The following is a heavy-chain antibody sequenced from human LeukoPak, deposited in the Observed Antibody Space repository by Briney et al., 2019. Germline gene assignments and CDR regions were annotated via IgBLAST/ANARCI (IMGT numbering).Heavy chain of an antibody. Sequence: SETLSLTCTVSGGSISSDGYYWTWIRQHPGKGLEWIGYIYYSGTAYYNPSLENRVTLSVDTSKNQFSLRLSSVTAADTAIYYCARYRDSGGRLAFDIWGQGTMATVSS. D-gene: IGHD2-15*01. J-gene: IGHJ3*02. CDR2: IYYSGTA. CDR3: ARYRDSGGRLAFDI. CDR1: GGSISSDGYY. V-gene: IGHV4-31*03.